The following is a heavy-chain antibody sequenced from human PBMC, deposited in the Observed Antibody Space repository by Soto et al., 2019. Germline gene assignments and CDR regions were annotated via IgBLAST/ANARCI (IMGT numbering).Heavy chain of an antibody. CDR2: INPSGGST. J-gene: IGHJ4*02. V-gene: IGHV1-46*03. CDR3: ARARDGYNGAFAY. CDR1: GYTFSNYY. Sequence: QVQLVQSGAEVKKPGASVKVSCKASGYTFSNYYMHWVRQAPGQGLEWMGIINPSGGSTSYGQKFQGRFTMTRDTSTSTVYRELSTLRSEDTAVYYCARARDGYNGAFAYWGQGTLVTVSS. D-gene: IGHD5-12*01.